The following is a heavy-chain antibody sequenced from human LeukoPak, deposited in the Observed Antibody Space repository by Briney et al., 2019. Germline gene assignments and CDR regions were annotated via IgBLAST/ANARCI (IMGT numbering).Heavy chain of an antibody. D-gene: IGHD3-10*01. CDR1: GFTFSSYA. V-gene: IGHV3-23*01. CDR3: AKDWAYYYGSGSYYDY. CDR2: ISGSGGST. J-gene: IGHJ4*02. Sequence: GRPLRLSCAASGFTFSSYAMSWVRQAPGKGLEWVSAISGSGGSTYYADSVKGRFTISRDNSKNTLYLQMNSLRAEDTAVYYCAKDWAYYYGSGSYYDYWGQGTLVTVSS.